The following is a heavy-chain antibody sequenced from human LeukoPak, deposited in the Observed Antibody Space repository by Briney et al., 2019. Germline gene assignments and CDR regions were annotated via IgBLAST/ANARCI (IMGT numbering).Heavy chain of an antibody. CDR3: ARARGPYYDILTGYSHFDY. Sequence: PGRSLRLSCATSGFTFRNYGFHWVRQAPGKGLEWVAVIWYDGSNKYYADSVKGRFTISRDDSKNTLYLQTNGLRAEDTAVYYCARARGPYYDILTGYSHFDYWGQGTLVTVSS. CDR2: IWYDGSNK. V-gene: IGHV3-33*01. J-gene: IGHJ4*02. D-gene: IGHD3-9*01. CDR1: GFTFRNYG.